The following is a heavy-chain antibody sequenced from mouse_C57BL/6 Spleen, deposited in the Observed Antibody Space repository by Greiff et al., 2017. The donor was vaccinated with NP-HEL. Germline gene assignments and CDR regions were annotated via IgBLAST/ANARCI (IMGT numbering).Heavy chain of an antibody. D-gene: IGHD4-1*01. V-gene: IGHV5-17*01. Sequence: EVQRVESGGGLVKPGGSLKLSCAASGFTFSDYGMHWVRQAPEKGLEWVAYISSGSSTIYYADTVKGRFTISRDNAKNTLFLQMTSLRSEDTAMYYCAKGGTNYFYYRGQGTTLTVSS. J-gene: IGHJ2*01. CDR3: AKGGTNYFYY. CDR2: ISSGSSTI. CDR1: GFTFSDYG.